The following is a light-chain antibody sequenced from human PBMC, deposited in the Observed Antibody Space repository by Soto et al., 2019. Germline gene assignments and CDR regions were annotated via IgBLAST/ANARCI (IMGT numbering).Light chain of an antibody. V-gene: IGKV3-20*01. J-gene: IGKJ2*01. CDR1: QTVGASY. CDR3: HHYGSSPNT. Sequence: EIVLTQSPDTLSLSPGDRATVSCRASQTVGASYVAWYQHKPGQAPRLIISDASSRAYGVPDRFSGSGSGTDFTLTISRLEPEDFAVYYCHHYGSSPNTFGQGTKLEIK. CDR2: DAS.